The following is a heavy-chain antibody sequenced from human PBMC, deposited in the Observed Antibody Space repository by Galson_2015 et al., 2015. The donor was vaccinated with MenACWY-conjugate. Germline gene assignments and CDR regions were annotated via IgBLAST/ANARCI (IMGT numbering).Heavy chain of an antibody. D-gene: IGHD3-10*01. CDR1: GYTFSTYG. CDR2: IGTNHGDRNYGDT. Sequence: SVKVSCKASGYTFSTYGVSWVRQAPGQGLEWMAWIGTNHGDRNYGDTNYAQKFRGRVTVTADASTSTAYMELRSLRSDDTAVYYCSRDRVVNYLPYSAMIRGEAMDVWGQGTTVTVSS. V-gene: IGHV1-18*01. CDR3: SRDRVVNYLPYSAMIRGEAMDV. J-gene: IGHJ6*02.